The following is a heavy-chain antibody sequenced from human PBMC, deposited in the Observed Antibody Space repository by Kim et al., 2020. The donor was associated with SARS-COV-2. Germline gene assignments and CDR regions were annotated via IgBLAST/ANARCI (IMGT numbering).Heavy chain of an antibody. CDR2: ISGSGGST. CDR1: GFTFSSYA. J-gene: IGHJ4*02. D-gene: IGHD5-12*01. Sequence: GGSLRLSCAASGFTFSSYAMSWVRQAPGKGLEWVSAISGSGGSTYYADSVKGRFTISRDNSKNTLYLQMNSLRAEDTAVYYCAKEGRMGWLRWSGFDYWGQGTLVTVSS. CDR3: AKEGRMGWLRWSGFDY. V-gene: IGHV3-23*01.